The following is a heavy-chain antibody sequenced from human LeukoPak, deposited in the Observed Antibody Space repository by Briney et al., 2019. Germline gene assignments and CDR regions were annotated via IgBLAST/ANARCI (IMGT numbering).Heavy chain of an antibody. CDR2: INPNSGVT. D-gene: IGHD1-20*01. V-gene: IGHV1-2*02. CDR1: GYTFTGYY. Sequence: GASVKASCKASGYTFTGYYMHWVRQAPGQGLEWMGWINPNSGVTNYAQKFQGRVTMTRDTSISTAYMELSRLRSDDTAVYYCARGGNWKEKAFDIWGQGTMLTVSS. CDR3: ARGGNWKEKAFDI. J-gene: IGHJ3*02.